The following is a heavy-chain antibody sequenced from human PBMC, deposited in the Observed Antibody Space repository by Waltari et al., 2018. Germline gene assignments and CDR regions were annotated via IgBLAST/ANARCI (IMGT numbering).Heavy chain of an antibody. CDR1: GFTFSSYS. D-gene: IGHD3-10*01. J-gene: IGHJ4*02. CDR3: ARIPSSGPYYFDY. V-gene: IGHV3-21*01. Sequence: EVQLVESGGGLVKPGGSLRLSCAASGFTFSSYSMNWVRQAPGKGLEWVSSISSSSSYIYYADSVKGRFTISRDNAKNSLYLQMNSLRAEDTAVYYCARIPSSGPYYFDYWGQGTLVTVSS. CDR2: ISSSSSYI.